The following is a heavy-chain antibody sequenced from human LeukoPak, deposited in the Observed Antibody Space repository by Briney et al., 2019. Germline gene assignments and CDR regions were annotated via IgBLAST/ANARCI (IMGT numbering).Heavy chain of an antibody. CDR1: GGSISSYY. J-gene: IGHJ2*01. CDR3: ARRTTTVVTRTPYWYFDL. V-gene: IGHV4-59*08. Sequence: PSETLSLTCTVSGGSISSYYWSWIRQPPGKGLEWIGYIYYSGSTNYNPSLKSRVTISVDTSKNQFSLKLSSVTAADTAVYYCARRTTTVVTRTPYWYFDLWGRGTLVTVSS. CDR2: IYYSGST. D-gene: IGHD4-23*01.